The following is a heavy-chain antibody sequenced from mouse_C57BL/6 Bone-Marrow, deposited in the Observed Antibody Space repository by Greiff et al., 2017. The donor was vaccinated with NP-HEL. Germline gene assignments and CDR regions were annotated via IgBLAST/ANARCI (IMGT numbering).Heavy chain of an antibody. D-gene: IGHD1-3*01. J-gene: IGHJ4*01. V-gene: IGHV5-6*02. CDR3: ARLMAGFYYAMDY. Sequence: EVKLEESGGDLVKPGGSLKLSCAASGFTFSSYGMSWVRQTPDKRLEWVATISSGGSYTYYPDSVKGRFTISRDNAKNTLYLQMSSLKSEDTAMYYCARLMAGFYYAMDYWGQGTSVTVSS. CDR1: GFTFSSYG. CDR2: ISSGGSYT.